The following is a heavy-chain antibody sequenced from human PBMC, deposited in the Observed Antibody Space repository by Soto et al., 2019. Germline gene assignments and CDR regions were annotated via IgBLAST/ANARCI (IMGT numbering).Heavy chain of an antibody. D-gene: IGHD6-19*01. CDR3: ARSRSGRSWLDP. CDR1: GGSISSYY. J-gene: IGHJ5*02. CDR2: IYYSGST. V-gene: IGHV4-59*01. Sequence: SETLSLTCTVSGGSISSYYWSWIRQPPGKGLEWIGYIYYSGSTNYNPSLKSRVTISVDTSKNQFSLNLSSVTAADTAVYYCARSRSGRSWLDPWGQGTLVTVSS.